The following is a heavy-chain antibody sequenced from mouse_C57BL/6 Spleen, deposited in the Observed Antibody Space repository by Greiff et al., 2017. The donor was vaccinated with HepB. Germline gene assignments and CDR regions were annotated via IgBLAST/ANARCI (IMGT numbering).Heavy chain of an antibody. CDR1: GYTFTGYW. CDR3: AGWGDSAGYRDYYAMDD. J-gene: IGHJ4*01. D-gene: IGHD3-2*02. V-gene: IGHV1-9*01. CDR2: ILPGSGST. Sequence: VQLQQSGAELMKPGASVKLSCKATGYTFTGYWIEWVKQRPGHGLEWIGEILPGSGSTNYNEKFKGKATFTADTSSNTAYMQLSSLTTEDSAIYDCAGWGDSAGYRDYYAMDDWGQGTSVTVAS.